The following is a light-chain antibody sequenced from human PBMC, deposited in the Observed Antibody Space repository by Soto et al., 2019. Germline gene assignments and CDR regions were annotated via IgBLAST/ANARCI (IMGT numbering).Light chain of an antibody. Sequence: DVQMTQSPSSLSASVGDRVTITCRASQDINSYLAWYQQKPGNAPKSLIYAASSLQTGVPSRFSGSESGTDFTLNISILQRGHSATYYCKQYNIYPLTFGGGTKVEIK. V-gene: IGKV1D-16*01. CDR3: KQYNIYPLT. J-gene: IGKJ4*01. CDR2: AAS. CDR1: QDINSY.